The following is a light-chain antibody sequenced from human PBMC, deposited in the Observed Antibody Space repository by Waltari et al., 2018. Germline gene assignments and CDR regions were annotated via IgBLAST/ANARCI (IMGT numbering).Light chain of an antibody. CDR2: DVS. V-gene: IGKV3-11*01. CDR1: QNIGSQ. Sequence: EMVLTQSPVILSLSPGERAALYCRASQNIGSQLAWYQHRPGQAPRLLIDDVSNRVTGIPARFSGSGSGTDFTLTISGLAPEDTAVYYCQQRDSWPLTFGGGTKVEI. CDR3: QQRDSWPLT. J-gene: IGKJ4*01.